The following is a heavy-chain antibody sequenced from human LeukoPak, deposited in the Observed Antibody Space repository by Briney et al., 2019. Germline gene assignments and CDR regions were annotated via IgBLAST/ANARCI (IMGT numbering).Heavy chain of an antibody. Sequence: GGSLRLSCAASGFSFDDYEMSWVRQVPGKGLEYVSGISRSGRAAGYGDSVEGRFTISRDDAKNSLYLQMTGLRTEDTALYHCARVPGSHYYYYMDVWGKGTAVTVSS. CDR1: GFSFDDYE. J-gene: IGHJ6*03. V-gene: IGHV3-20*01. CDR2: ISRSGRAA. CDR3: ARVPGSHYYYYMDV.